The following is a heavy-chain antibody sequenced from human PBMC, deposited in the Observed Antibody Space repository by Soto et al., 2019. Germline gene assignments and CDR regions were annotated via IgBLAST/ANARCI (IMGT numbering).Heavy chain of an antibody. D-gene: IGHD4-17*01. CDR3: ESVTDDGTDS. CDR1: GGTFSSYA. J-gene: IGHJ4*02. Sequence: QVQLVQSGAEVKKPGSSVTVSGKASGGTFSSYAISWVRQAPGQGLEWMGGIIPIFGTATYEHKFQGIVTITADESTRTAYMELSSLSSEDTSVYYCESVTDDGTDSCGQGTVVTVSS. CDR2: IIPIFGTA. V-gene: IGHV1-69*01.